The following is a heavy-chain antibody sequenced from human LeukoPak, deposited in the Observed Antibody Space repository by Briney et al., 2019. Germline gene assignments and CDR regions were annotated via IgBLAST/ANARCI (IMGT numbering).Heavy chain of an antibody. Sequence: GGSLRLSCAASGFTVSSNYMSWVRQAPGKGLEWVSSISYTGTYIYYADSVKGRFTISRDNAQNSLYLQMNSLRAEDTAIYYCVRDRGTYRLIDYWGQGTLVTVSA. CDR3: VRDRGTYRLIDY. J-gene: IGHJ4*02. CDR1: GFTVSSNY. V-gene: IGHV3-21*04. CDR2: ISYTGTYI. D-gene: IGHD1-26*01.